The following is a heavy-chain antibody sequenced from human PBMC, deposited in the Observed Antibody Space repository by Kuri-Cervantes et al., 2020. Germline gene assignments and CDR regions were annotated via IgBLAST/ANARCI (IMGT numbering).Heavy chain of an antibody. Sequence: SQTLSLTCAVYGGSFSGYYWSWIRQPPGKGLEWIGEINHSGSTNYNPSLKSRVTISVDTSKNQFSLKLSSVTAADTAVYYCARGSPPARYYDSSASPHLYPIYYMDVWGKGTTVTVSS. V-gene: IGHV4-34*01. J-gene: IGHJ6*03. CDR3: ARGSPPARYYDSSASPHLYPIYYMDV. CDR1: GGSFSGYY. D-gene: IGHD3-22*01. CDR2: INHSGST.